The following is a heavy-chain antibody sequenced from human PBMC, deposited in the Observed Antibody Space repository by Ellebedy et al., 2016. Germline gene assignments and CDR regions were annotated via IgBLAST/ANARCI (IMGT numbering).Heavy chain of an antibody. V-gene: IGHV3-23*01. D-gene: IGHD5-18*01. CDR1: GFTFSSYA. Sequence: GGSLRLSCAASGFTFSSYAMSWVRQAPGKGLEWVSAISGSGGSTYYADSVKGRFTISRDNAKNSLYLQMNSLRAEDTAVYYCARDKVTAMVAPFDYWGQGTLVTVSS. CDR2: ISGSGGST. CDR3: ARDKVTAMVAPFDY. J-gene: IGHJ4*02.